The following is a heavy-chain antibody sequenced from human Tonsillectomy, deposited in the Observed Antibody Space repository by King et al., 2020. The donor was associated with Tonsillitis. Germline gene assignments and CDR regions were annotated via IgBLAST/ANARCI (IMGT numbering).Heavy chain of an antibody. CDR1: GDTLSSDA. V-gene: IGHV1-69*01. CDR2: INPIFGTT. J-gene: IGHJ3*01. D-gene: IGHD2-2*01. Sequence: QLVQSGAEVKKPGSSVKVSCNASGDTLSSDALSWVRQAPGQGLEWVGGINPIFGTTNYAQKFQGRVTITADEFTSSVYLGLSSLTSEDTAVYYCATDLPQFCSSPSCYPSSWGQGTMVTVSS. CDR3: ATDLPQFCSSPSCYPSS.